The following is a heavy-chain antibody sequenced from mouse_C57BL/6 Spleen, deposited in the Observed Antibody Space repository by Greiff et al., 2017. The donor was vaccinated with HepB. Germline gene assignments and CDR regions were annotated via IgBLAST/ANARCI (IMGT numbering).Heavy chain of an antibody. Sequence: EVQLQESGGGLVKPGGSLKLSCAASGFTFSDYGMHWVRQAPEKGLEWVAYISSGSSTIYYADTVKGRFTISRDNAKNTLFLQMTSLRSEDTAMYYCARDDYGGFDYWGQGTTLTVSS. CDR3: ARDDYGGFDY. V-gene: IGHV5-17*01. CDR2: ISSGSSTI. D-gene: IGHD2-4*01. CDR1: GFTFSDYG. J-gene: IGHJ2*01.